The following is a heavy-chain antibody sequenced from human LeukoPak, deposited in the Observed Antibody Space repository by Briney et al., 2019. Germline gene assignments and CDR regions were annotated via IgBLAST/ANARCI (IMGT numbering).Heavy chain of an antibody. CDR2: ISGSAGTT. CDR3: AKMQMITVTTGDAFDI. Sequence: ETLSLTCTVSGGSISSRSHYWGWVRQAPGKGLEWVSDISGSAGTTYYADSVKGRFTISRDNSKNTLYLQVNSLRVEDTAVYYCAKMQMITVTTGDAFDIWGQGTMVTVSS. J-gene: IGHJ3*02. CDR1: GGSISSRSHY. D-gene: IGHD4-17*01. V-gene: IGHV3-23*01.